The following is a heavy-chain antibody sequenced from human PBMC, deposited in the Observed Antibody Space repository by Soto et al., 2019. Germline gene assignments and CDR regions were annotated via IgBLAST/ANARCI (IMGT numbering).Heavy chain of an antibody. CDR3: ARVLYYGSGSYQGRPYYYYYGMDV. J-gene: IGHJ6*02. CDR2: INHSGST. V-gene: IGHV4-34*01. D-gene: IGHD3-10*01. CDR1: GGSFSGYY. Sequence: SETLSLTCAVYGGSFSGYYWSWIRQPPGKGLEWIGEINHSGSTNYNPSLKSRVTISVDTSKNQFSLKLSSVTAADTAVYYCARVLYYGSGSYQGRPYYYYYGMDVWGQGTTVT.